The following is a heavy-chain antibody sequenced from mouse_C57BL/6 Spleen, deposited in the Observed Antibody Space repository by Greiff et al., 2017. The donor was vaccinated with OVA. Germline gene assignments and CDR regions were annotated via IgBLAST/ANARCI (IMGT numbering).Heavy chain of an antibody. D-gene: IGHD4-1*01. CDR3: ARSGTRNWFAY. CDR1: GYTFTSYW. J-gene: IGHJ3*01. Sequence: QVQLQQPGAELVKPGASVKLSCKASGYTFTSYWMQWVKQRPGQGLEWIGEIDPSDSYTNYNQKFKGKATLTVDTSSSTAYMQLSSLTSEDSAVYYCARSGTRNWFAYWGQGTLVTVSA. V-gene: IGHV1-50*01. CDR2: IDPSDSYT.